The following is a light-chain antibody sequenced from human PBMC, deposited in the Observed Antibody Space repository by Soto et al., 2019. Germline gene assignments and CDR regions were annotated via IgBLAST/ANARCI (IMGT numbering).Light chain of an antibody. Sequence: DIQMTQSPSTLSASVGDRVTITCRASQSISSWLAWYQQKPGKAPKPLIYDASSLESGVPSRFSGSGSGTEFTLTISSLQPDDFATYYCQQYNSYSLYTFGQGTKLEIK. CDR3: QQYNSYSLYT. CDR2: DAS. J-gene: IGKJ2*01. CDR1: QSISSW. V-gene: IGKV1-5*01.